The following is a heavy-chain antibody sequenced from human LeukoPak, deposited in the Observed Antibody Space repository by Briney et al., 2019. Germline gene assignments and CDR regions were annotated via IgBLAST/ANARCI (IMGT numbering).Heavy chain of an antibody. Sequence: GASVKVSCKASGYTFTSYGISWVRQAPGQGLEWMGWISAYNGNTNYAQRLQGRVTMTTDTSTSTAYMEVRSLRSDDTAVYYCVRDLNSFTAFDYWGQGSLVTVSS. CDR3: VRDLNSFTAFDY. CDR1: GYTFTSYG. CDR2: ISAYNGNT. D-gene: IGHD2/OR15-2a*01. J-gene: IGHJ4*02. V-gene: IGHV1-18*01.